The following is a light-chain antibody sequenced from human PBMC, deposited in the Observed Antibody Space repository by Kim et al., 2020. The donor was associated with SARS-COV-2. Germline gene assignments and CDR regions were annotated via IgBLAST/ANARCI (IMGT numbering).Light chain of an antibody. CDR1: QSVSSSY. V-gene: IGKV3-20*01. J-gene: IGKJ2*01. CDR2: ATS. CDR3: HQYDRSPYT. Sequence: SPGERATLSCMASQSVSSSYLTWYQQEPRQAPRLLIEATSTRATGIPARFSGSGSGTDFTLTISRLGPEDFVVYIFHQYDRSPYTFGQGTKLEI.